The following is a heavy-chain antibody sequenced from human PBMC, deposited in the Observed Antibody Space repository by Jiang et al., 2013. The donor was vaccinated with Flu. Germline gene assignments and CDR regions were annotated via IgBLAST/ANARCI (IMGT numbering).Heavy chain of an antibody. CDR1: GGSISSSSYY. J-gene: IGHJ4*02. CDR2: IYYTGST. V-gene: IGHV4-39*01. D-gene: IGHD3-10*01. Sequence: GPGLVKASETLSLTCTVSGGSISSSSYYWGWIRQPPGKGLEWIGSIYYTGSTYYNPSLKSRVTISADMSKNQFSVKLSFVTAADTAVYYCARHERFGEFSDYWGQGNPGHRLL. CDR3: ARHERFGEFSDY.